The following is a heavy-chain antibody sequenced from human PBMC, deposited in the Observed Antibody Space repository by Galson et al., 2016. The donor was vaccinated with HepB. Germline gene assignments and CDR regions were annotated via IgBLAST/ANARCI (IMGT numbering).Heavy chain of an antibody. Sequence: PALVKPTQTLTLTCTFSGFSFRGGELGVGWVRQPPGEALEWLALIYWDDDKHYNPSLKSRLTITKDTFKNQVVLTMTRMDPVDTGTYYCAYSPATNWYPYYFDTWGQGTLVSVSS. V-gene: IGHV2-5*02. CDR3: AYSPATNWYPYYFDT. J-gene: IGHJ4*02. CDR1: GFSFRGGELG. CDR2: IYWDDDK. D-gene: IGHD1-1*01.